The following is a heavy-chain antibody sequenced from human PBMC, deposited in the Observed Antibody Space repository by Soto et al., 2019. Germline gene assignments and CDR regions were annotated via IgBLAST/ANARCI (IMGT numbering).Heavy chain of an antibody. Sequence: ASGPTLVNPTQTLTLTCTFSGFSLSTSGVGVGWIRQPPGKALEWLALIYWDDDKRYSPSLKSRLTITKDTTKNQVVLTMTNMDPVDPSPDYCECMSGSSVSFDSRGVGTMHTVCS. D-gene: IGHD6-6*01. J-gene: IGHJ4*02. CDR2: IYWDDDK. CDR3: ECMSGSSVSFDS. V-gene: IGHV2-5*02. CDR1: GFSLSTSGVG.